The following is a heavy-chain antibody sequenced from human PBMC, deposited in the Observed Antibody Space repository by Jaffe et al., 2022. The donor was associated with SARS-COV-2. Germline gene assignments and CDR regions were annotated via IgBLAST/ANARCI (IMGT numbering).Heavy chain of an antibody. CDR2: ISWDGDKT. CDR3: AKDRGGSYPGVFDY. Sequence: EVQLVESGGVVVQPGGSLRLSCAASGFIFDDYTMHWVRQAPGKGLEWVSLISWDGDKTYYADSVKGRFTISRDNSKNSLYLQVNSLRTEDTALYHCAKDRGGSYPGVFDYWGQGTLVTVSS. J-gene: IGHJ4*02. CDR1: GFIFDDYT. D-gene: IGHD1-26*01. V-gene: IGHV3-43*01.